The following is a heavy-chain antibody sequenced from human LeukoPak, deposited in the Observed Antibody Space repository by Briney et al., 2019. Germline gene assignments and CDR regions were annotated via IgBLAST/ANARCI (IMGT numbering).Heavy chain of an antibody. J-gene: IGHJ6*03. CDR1: GYTFTSYA. D-gene: IGHD5-18*01. Sequence: GASVKVSFKSSGYTFTSYAIHWVRHAPGQRLEWMGWINAGNGNTKYSQEFQGRVTITSDTSASTAYMELSSLRSEDIAVYYCARDRGRGYSYGDTSYYYYMDVWGKGTTVTVSS. CDR2: INAGNGNT. CDR3: ARDRGRGYSYGDTSYYYYMDV. V-gene: IGHV1-3*03.